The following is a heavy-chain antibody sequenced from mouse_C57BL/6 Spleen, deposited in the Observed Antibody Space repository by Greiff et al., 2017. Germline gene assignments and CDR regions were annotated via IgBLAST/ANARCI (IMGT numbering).Heavy chain of an antibody. J-gene: IGHJ2*01. CDR3: ARCYDYGGNYFDY. Sequence: QVQLQQPGAELVKPGASVKLSCKASGYTFTSYWMQWVKQRPGQGLEWIGEIDPSDSYTNYNQKFKGKATLTVDTSSSTAYMQLSSLTSEDSAVYYCARCYDYGGNYFDYWGQGTTLTVSS. V-gene: IGHV1-50*01. CDR2: IDPSDSYT. CDR1: GYTFTSYW. D-gene: IGHD2-4*01.